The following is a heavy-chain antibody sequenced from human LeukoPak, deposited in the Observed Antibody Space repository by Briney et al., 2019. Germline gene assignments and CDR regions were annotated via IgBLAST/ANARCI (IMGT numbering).Heavy chain of an antibody. V-gene: IGHV1-2*02. Sequence: ASVKVSCKASGYTFTGYYMHWVRQAPGQGLEWMGLINPNSGGTNYAQKFQGRVTMTRDTSISTAYMELSRLRSDDTAVYYCARDLDGDRHETSDYWGQGTLVTVSS. CDR1: GYTFTGYY. D-gene: IGHD4-17*01. J-gene: IGHJ4*02. CDR3: ARDLDGDRHETSDY. CDR2: INPNSGGT.